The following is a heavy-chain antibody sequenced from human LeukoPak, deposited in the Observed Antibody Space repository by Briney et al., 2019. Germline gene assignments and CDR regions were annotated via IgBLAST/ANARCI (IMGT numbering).Heavy chain of an antibody. V-gene: IGHV4-39*01. Sequence: KPSETLPLTCTVSGGSISSSSYYWVWIRQPPGKGLEWIGSIYYSGNTYYNPSLKGRVSISLDTSKNQFSLKLSSVTAADTAVYYCARRYYYGSSGRDPFDCWGQGTLVTVSS. J-gene: IGHJ4*02. CDR1: GGSISSSSYY. CDR2: IYYSGNT. CDR3: ARRYYYGSSGRDPFDC. D-gene: IGHD3-22*01.